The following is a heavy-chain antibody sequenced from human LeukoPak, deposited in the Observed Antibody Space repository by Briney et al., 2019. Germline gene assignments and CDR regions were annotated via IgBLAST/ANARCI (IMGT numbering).Heavy chain of an antibody. CDR2: IHTSWTT. V-gene: IGHV4-4*07. CDR3: ARHAIDSRGYYLDYFDY. D-gene: IGHD3-22*01. Sequence: SETLSLTCTVSGDSMSSYYWNFIRQPAGKGLEWIGRIHTSWTTYYNPSLKSRITMSVDTSRNQFSLRLTSVTAADTAVYYCARHAIDSRGYYLDYFDYWGQGTLVTVSS. CDR1: GDSMSSYY. J-gene: IGHJ4*02.